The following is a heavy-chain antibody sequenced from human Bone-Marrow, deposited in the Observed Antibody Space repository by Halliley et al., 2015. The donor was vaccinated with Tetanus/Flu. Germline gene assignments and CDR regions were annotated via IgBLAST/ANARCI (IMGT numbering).Heavy chain of an antibody. J-gene: IGHJ3*01. Sequence: SCTVSGASIDRYYWNWVRQPPGKGLEWIGHVYRGSTIYNPSLKSRVTISLDKSKNHFTLTLSSVTAADTALYYCARVKNYDILTGYSVADAFDVWGQGKMVTVSS. CDR2: VYRGST. D-gene: IGHD3-9*01. V-gene: IGHV4-59*01. CDR1: GASIDRYY. CDR3: ARVKNYDILTGYSVADAFDV.